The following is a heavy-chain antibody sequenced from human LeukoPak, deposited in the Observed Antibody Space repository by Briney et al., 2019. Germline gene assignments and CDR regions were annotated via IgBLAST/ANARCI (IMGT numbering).Heavy chain of an antibody. V-gene: IGHV3-30*18. D-gene: IGHD2-2*01. J-gene: IGHJ3*02. CDR2: IPYDGSNK. Sequence: GGALRLYCKASGFTFSSYGMHWVRHAPGNGLDSVTLIPYDGSNKYYADSVKGRFTISRDNSKNTLYLQMNSLRAEDTAVYYCAKEAGYQLLADAFDIWGQGTMVTVSS. CDR1: GFTFSSYG. CDR3: AKEAGYQLLADAFDI.